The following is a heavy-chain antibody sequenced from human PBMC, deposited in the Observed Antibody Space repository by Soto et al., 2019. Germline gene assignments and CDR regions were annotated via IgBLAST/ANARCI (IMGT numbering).Heavy chain of an antibody. CDR2: LGAGGDT. V-gene: IGHV3-13*01. D-gene: IGHD3-10*01. Sequence: EVQLVESGGGLVQPGGSLRLACAASGFTVSSYDMHWVRHVTGKGLEWVSTLGAGGDTYFPDSVKGRFTISRDHAKNSLYLQSNNLGAGDTAVYYCARGTMVRGTLDPGISGPLDYWGQGTLVAVSS. J-gene: IGHJ4*02. CDR3: ARGTMVRGTLDPGISGPLDY. CDR1: GFTVSSYD.